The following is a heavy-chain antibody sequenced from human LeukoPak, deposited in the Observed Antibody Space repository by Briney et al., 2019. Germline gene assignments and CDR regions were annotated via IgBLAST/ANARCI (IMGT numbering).Heavy chain of an antibody. CDR2: IIPILGIA. CDR3: ARDLVDYDFGSGYLIDRSYYGMDV. CDR1: GGTFSSYA. Sequence: SVKVSCKASGGTFSSYAISWVRQAPGQGLEWMGRIIPILGIANYAQKFQGRVTITADKSTSTAYMELSSLRSEDTAVYYCARDLVDYDFGSGYLIDRSYYGMDVWGQGTTVTVSS. J-gene: IGHJ6*02. V-gene: IGHV1-69*04. D-gene: IGHD3-3*01.